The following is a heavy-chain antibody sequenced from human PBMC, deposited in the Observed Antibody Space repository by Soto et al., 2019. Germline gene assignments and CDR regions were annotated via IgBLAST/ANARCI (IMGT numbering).Heavy chain of an antibody. CDR3: ARCWGYYYYYYMDV. Sequence: ASVKVSCKASGYTFTSYAMHWVRQAPGQRLEWMGWINAGNGNTKYSQKFQGRVTITRDTSASTAYMELSSLRSEDTAVYYCARCWGYYYYYYMDVWGKGTTVTVS. V-gene: IGHV1-3*01. D-gene: IGHD3-16*01. CDR1: GYTFTSYA. CDR2: INAGNGNT. J-gene: IGHJ6*03.